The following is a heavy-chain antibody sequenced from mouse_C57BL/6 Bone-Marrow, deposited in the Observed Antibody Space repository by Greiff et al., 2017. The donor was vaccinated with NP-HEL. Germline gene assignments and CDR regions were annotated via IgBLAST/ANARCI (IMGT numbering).Heavy chain of an antibody. D-gene: IGHD4-1*01. V-gene: IGHV1-42*01. Sequence: EVQLQQSGPELVKPGASVKISCKASGYSFTGYYMNWVKQSPEKSLEWIGEINPSTGGTTYNQKFKAKATLTVDKSSSTAYMQLKSLTSEDSAVYYCARFWDGPMDYWGQGTSVTVSS. CDR3: ARFWDGPMDY. CDR1: GYSFTGYY. CDR2: INPSTGGT. J-gene: IGHJ4*01.